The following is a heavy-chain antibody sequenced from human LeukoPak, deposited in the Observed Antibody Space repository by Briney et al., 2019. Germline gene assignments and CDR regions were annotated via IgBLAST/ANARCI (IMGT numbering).Heavy chain of an antibody. CDR1: GGTFSSYA. CDR3: ARGSSSWYLTIGDDAFDI. V-gene: IGHV1-2*04. CDR2: INPNSGGT. D-gene: IGHD6-13*01. J-gene: IGHJ3*02. Sequence: ASVKVSCKASGGTFSSYAISWVRQAPGQGLEWMGWINPNSGGTNYAQKFQGWVTMTRDTSISTAYMELSRLRSDDTAVYYCARGSSSWYLTIGDDAFDIWGQGTMVTVSP.